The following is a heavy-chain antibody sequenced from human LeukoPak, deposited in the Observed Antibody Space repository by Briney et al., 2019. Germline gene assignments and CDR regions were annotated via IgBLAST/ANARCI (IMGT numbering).Heavy chain of an antibody. J-gene: IGHJ1*01. CDR3: ARLPGIAAV. CDR2: IYYTGST. D-gene: IGHD6-13*01. CDR1: GGSTSRYY. V-gene: IGHV4-59*08. Sequence: SETLSPTCTVSGGSTSRYYWSWIRQPPGKSLEWIGYIYYTGSTTYNPSLKSRVTISIDTSTNRFSLNLTSVTAADTAVYYCARLPGIAAVWGQGTLVIVSS.